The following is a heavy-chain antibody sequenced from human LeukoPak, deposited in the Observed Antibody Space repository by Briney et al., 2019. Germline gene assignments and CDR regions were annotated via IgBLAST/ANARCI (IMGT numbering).Heavy chain of an antibody. D-gene: IGHD4/OR15-4a*01. J-gene: IGHJ4*02. Sequence: SETLSLTCTVSGYSISSGYYWGWIRQPPGKGLEWIGSIYHSGSTYYNPSLKSRVTISVDTSKNQFSLKLSSVTAADTAVYYRARDGDNLGYWGQGTPVTVSS. CDR3: ARDGDNLGY. CDR2: IYHSGST. CDR1: GYSISSGYY. V-gene: IGHV4-38-2*02.